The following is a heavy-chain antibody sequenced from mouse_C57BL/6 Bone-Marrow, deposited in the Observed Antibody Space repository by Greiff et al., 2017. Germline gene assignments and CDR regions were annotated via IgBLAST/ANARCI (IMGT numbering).Heavy chain of an antibody. J-gene: IGHJ3*01. Sequence: VQLQESGAELMKPGASVKLSCKATGYTFTGYWIDWVKQRPGHGLEWIGEILPGSGSTNYNEKFKGKATFTVDQSSSTAYMQLSSLTTEDSAIXNCAKDCSAAWFAYWGQGTLVTVSA. D-gene: IGHD6-1*01. CDR3: AKDCSAAWFAY. V-gene: IGHV1-9*01. CDR1: GYTFTGYW. CDR2: ILPGSGST.